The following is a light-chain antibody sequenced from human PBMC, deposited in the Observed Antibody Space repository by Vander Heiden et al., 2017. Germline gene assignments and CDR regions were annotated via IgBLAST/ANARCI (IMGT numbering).Light chain of an antibody. CDR2: DAS. V-gene: IGKV3-15*01. J-gene: IGKJ2*01. Sequence: EIVMTQSPATLSVSPGERATLYCRASESIATNLAWYQQKPGQAPRLLIYDASTRATGIPTRFSGSGSGTEFTLTISSLQSEDFAVYYCQQYNDWPPFGQGTKVEIK. CDR1: ESIATN. CDR3: QQYNDWPP.